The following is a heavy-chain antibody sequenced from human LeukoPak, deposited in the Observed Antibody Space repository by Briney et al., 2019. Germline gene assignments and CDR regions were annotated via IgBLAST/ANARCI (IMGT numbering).Heavy chain of an antibody. CDR3: ARAYYYASSAFDI. CDR2: IYYGGST. Sequence: SETLSLTCTVSGGSISSNTYYWDWIRQPTGKGLECIGSIYYGGSTYYNPSLKSRVIISVDTSKNQFSLKLSSVTAADTAVYYCARAYYYASSAFDIWGQGTMVTVCS. J-gene: IGHJ3*02. V-gene: IGHV4-39*01. D-gene: IGHD3-22*01. CDR1: GGSISSNTYY.